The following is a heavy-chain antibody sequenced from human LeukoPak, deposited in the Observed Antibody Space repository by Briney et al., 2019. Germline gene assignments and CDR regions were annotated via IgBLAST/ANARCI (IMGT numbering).Heavy chain of an antibody. J-gene: IGHJ3*02. V-gene: IGHV3-74*01. CDR3: ARFDRSGAVAAFDI. CDR1: GFTFSSYG. D-gene: IGHD3-22*01. Sequence: AGRSLRLSCVASGFTFSSYGMHWVRQAPGKGLVWVSRITSDGSSTSSADSVKGRFTISRDNAKNTLYLQMNSLRAEDTAVYYCARFDRSGAVAAFDIWGQGTMVTVSS. CDR2: ITSDGSST.